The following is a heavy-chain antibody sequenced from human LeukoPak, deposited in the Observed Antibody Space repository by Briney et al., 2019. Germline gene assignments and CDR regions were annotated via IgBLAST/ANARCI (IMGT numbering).Heavy chain of an antibody. CDR1: GGTFSSYA. Sequence: VASVKVSCKASGGTFSSYAISWVRQAPGQGLEWMGWINPNSGDTNYAQKFQGRVTMTRDTSISTAYMELSRLRADDTAVYYCARVPQRWLPSYYFDYWGQGTLVTVSS. CDR2: INPNSGDT. D-gene: IGHD5-24*01. CDR3: ARVPQRWLPSYYFDY. J-gene: IGHJ4*02. V-gene: IGHV1-2*02.